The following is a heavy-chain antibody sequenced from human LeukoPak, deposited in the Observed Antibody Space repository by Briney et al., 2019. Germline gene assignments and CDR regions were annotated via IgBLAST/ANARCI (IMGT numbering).Heavy chain of an antibody. CDR3: AKQQDNAFDI. CDR2: ISGSGGST. J-gene: IGHJ3*02. D-gene: IGHD2-15*01. Sequence: PGGSLRLSCAASGFTFSSYGMHWVRQAPGKGLEWVSVISGSGGSTYYADSVKGRFTISRDNSKNTLYLQMNSLRAEDTAVYYCAKQQDNAFDIWGQGTKVTVSS. CDR1: GFTFSSYG. V-gene: IGHV3-23*01.